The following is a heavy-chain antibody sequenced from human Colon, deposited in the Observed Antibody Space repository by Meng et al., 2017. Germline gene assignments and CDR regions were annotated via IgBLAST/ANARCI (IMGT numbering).Heavy chain of an antibody. CDR2: IKSKTDGGTI. CDR1: GFTFTNAR. J-gene: IGHJ4*02. Sequence: GGSLRLSCAASGFTFTNARMHWVRQAPGRGLEWVGRIKSKTDGGTIDYAALVKGRFTISRDDSKKILYLQMNSLKTDDTAVYYCTTGWNFWGQGTLVTGSS. CDR3: TTGWNF. D-gene: IGHD2-15*01. V-gene: IGHV3-15*07.